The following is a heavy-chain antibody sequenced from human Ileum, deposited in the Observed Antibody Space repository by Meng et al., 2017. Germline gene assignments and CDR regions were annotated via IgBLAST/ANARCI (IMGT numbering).Heavy chain of an antibody. V-gene: IGHV4-4*02. Sequence: VQVRGAGPGLVVPSGTLSLTCAVSGRSISSSDWWSWVRQPPGKGLEWIAEMNLGGSPNYNPSLKSRVTMSVDKSNDHLSLQLTSVAAADTAVYYCAHIFDSWGQGTLVTVS. CDR3: AHIFDS. CDR1: GRSISSSDW. J-gene: IGHJ4*02. CDR2: MNLGGSP.